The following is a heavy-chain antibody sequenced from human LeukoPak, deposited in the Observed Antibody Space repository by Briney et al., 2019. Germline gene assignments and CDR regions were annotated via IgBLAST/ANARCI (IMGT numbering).Heavy chain of an antibody. J-gene: IGHJ6*02. V-gene: IGHV7-4-1*02. CDR3: ARDRSSGGYDLEYYYYYGMDV. CDR1: GYTFTSYA. D-gene: IGHD5-12*01. Sequence: GASVKVSCKASGYTFTSYAMNWVRQAPGQGLEWMGWVNTNTGNPTYAQGFTGRFVFSLDTSVSTAYLQISSLKAEDTAVYYCARDRSSGGYDLEYYYYYGMDVWGQGTTVTVSS. CDR2: VNTNTGNP.